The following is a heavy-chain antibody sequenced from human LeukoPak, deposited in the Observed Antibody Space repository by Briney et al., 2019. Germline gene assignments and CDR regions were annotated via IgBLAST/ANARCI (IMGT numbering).Heavy chain of an antibody. CDR3: ARLAGYSYGNFDY. V-gene: IGHV4-39*01. CDR2: IYYSGST. Sequence: SETLSLTCTVSGGSISSSSYYWGWSRQPPGKGLEWIGSIYYSGSTYYNPSLKSRVTISVDTSKNQFSLKLSSVTAADTAVYYCARLAGYSYGNFDYWGQGTLVTVSS. CDR1: GGSISSSSYY. J-gene: IGHJ4*02. D-gene: IGHD5-18*01.